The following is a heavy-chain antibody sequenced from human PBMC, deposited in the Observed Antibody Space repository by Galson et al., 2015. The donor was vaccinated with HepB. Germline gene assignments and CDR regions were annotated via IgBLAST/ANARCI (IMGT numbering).Heavy chain of an antibody. D-gene: IGHD5-18*01. CDR1: GYSFTSYW. J-gene: IGHJ3*02. V-gene: IGHV5-10-1*01. Sequence: QSGAEVKKPGESLRISCKGSGYSFTSYWISWVRQMPGKGLEWMGRIDPSDSYTNYSPSFQGHVTISADKSISTAYLQWSSLKASDTAMYYCARLWLVDTAMPGAFDIWGQGTMVTVSS. CDR3: ARLWLVDTAMPGAFDI. CDR2: IDPSDSYT.